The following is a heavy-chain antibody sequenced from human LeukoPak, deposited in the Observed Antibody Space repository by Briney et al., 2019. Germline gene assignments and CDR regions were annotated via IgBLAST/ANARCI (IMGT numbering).Heavy chain of an antibody. J-gene: IGHJ4*02. D-gene: IGHD3-3*01. CDR1: GGSVSSGTSY. V-gene: IGHV4-31*03. CDR3: ARAGGFFSPFGY. CDR2: IYYSGST. Sequence: SETLSLTCTVSGGSVSSGTSYWSWIRQPPGKGLEWIGYIYYSGSTYYNPSLKSRVTISVDTSKNQFSLKLSPVTAADTAVYYCARAGGFFSPFGYWGQGTLVTVSS.